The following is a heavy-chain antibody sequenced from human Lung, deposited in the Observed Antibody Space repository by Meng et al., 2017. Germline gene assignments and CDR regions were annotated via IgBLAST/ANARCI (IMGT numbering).Heavy chain of an antibody. J-gene: IGHJ4*02. CDR3: STLPSNSDSSDDY. CDR1: GGSISTTTYY. CDR2: IYYRGTT. V-gene: IGHV4-39*01. Sequence: HLQLQESGPGLGKPSETLSSTCTVSGGSISTTTYYWDWIRPPPWKGLEWVGSIYYRGTTFYNPFHSSLVTISVDTPRNQFSLKLSSVTAADTAVYYCSTLPSNSDSSDDYWGQGTLVTVSS. D-gene: IGHD3-22*01.